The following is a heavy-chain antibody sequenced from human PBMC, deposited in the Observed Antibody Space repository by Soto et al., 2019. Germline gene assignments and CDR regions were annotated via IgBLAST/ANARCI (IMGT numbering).Heavy chain of an antibody. V-gene: IGHV4-31*03. Sequence: PSETLSLTCTVSGGSITSGGHYWSWIRQRPGKGLEWIGIIYYSGSTSYHPSLNSRVTISLDTSKNQFSLKLSSVTAADTAVYYCAGHYNSSWVYNYWGQGTLVTVSS. CDR2: IYYSGST. CDR3: AGHYNSSWVYNY. CDR1: GGSITSGGHY. J-gene: IGHJ4*02. D-gene: IGHD6-6*01.